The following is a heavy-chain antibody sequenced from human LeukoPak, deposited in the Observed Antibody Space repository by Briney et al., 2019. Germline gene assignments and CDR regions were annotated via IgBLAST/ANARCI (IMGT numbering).Heavy chain of an antibody. CDR3: ARYSSSSPPYYYMDV. CDR1: GFTFDDYG. J-gene: IGHJ6*03. Sequence: GGSLRLSCAASGFTFDDYGMSWVRQAPGKGLEWVSGINWNGGSPGYADSVKGRFTISRDNAKNSLYLQMNSLRAEDTALYCCARYSSSSPPYYYMDVWGKGTTVTVSS. V-gene: IGHV3-20*04. D-gene: IGHD6-6*01. CDR2: INWNGGSP.